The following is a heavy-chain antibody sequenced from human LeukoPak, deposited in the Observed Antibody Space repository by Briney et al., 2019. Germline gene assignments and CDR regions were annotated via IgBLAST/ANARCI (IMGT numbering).Heavy chain of an antibody. CDR3: AKDVAAVAGLFDY. J-gene: IGHJ4*02. CDR2: ISYDGSNK. D-gene: IGHD6-19*01. V-gene: IGHV3-30*18. CDR1: GFTFSSYG. Sequence: GGSLRLSCAASGFTFSSYGMHLVRQAPAKGLEWVAVISYDGSNKYYADSVKGRFTISRDNSKNTLYLQMNSLRAEDTAVYYCAKDVAAVAGLFDYWGQGTLVTVSS.